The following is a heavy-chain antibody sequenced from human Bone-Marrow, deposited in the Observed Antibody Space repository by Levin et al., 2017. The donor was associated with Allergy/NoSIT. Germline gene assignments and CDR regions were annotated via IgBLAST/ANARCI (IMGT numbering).Heavy chain of an antibody. D-gene: IGHD6-13*01. J-gene: IGHJ4*02. CDR2: INAGNGNT. CDR1: GYTFTSYA. CDR3: ARDFGRSVAAAGTGAFDY. V-gene: IGHV1-3*01. Sequence: ASVKVSCKASGYTFTSYAMHWVRQAPGQRLEWMGWINAGNGNTKYSQKFQGRVTITRDTSASTAYMELSSLRSEDTAVYYCARDFGRSVAAAGTGAFDYWGQGTLVTVSS.